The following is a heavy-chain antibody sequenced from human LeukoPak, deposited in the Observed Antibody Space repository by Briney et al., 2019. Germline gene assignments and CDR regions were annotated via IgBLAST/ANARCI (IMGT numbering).Heavy chain of an antibody. CDR1: GGSFSGYY. V-gene: IGHV4-34*01. J-gene: IGHJ5*02. CDR2: INHSGST. Sequence: PSETLSLTCAVYGGSFSGYYWSWIRQPPGKGLEWIGEINHSGSTNYNPSLKSRVTISVDTSKNQFSLKLSSVTAADTAVYYCARGRGSSGWYRASGWFDPWGQGTLVTVSS. CDR3: ARGRGSSGWYRASGWFDP. D-gene: IGHD6-19*01.